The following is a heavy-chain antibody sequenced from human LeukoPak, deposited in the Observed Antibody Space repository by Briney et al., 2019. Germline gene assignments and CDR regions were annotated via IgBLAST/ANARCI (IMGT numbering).Heavy chain of an antibody. V-gene: IGHV1-46*01. D-gene: IGHD6-13*01. CDR2: INPSGGSI. J-gene: IGHJ4*02. Sequence: ASVKVSCKASGYTFTSYYMHWVRQAPGQGLEWMGIINPSGGSISYARKFQDRVTMTRDTSTGTVYMELSRLRSDDTAVYYCARDRFYSSSWSPTFDYWGQGTLVTVSS. CDR3: ARDRFYSSSWSPTFDY. CDR1: GYTFTSYY.